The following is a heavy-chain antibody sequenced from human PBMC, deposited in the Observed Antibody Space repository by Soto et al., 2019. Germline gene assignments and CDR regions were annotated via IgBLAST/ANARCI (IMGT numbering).Heavy chain of an antibody. CDR3: AKVASGSYDWFDP. J-gene: IGHJ5*02. Sequence: QGKGLMWVSRVNPEGSTTTYADSVKGRFTISRDNAKNTVFLQMNSLRADDTAVYYCAKVASGSYDWFDPWGQGTLVTVSS. V-gene: IGHV3-74*01. CDR2: VNPEGSTT. D-gene: IGHD1-26*01.